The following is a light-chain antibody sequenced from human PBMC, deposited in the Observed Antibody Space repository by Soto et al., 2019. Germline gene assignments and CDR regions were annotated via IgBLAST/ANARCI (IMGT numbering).Light chain of an antibody. CDR1: QSISTW. V-gene: IGKV1-5*01. CDR3: QQYDSHSSST. J-gene: IGKJ2*01. CDR2: DAS. Sequence: DIQMTQSPSTLSASVGDRVTITCRASQSISTWFAWYQQKPGKAPKLLIYDASSLQSGVPSRFSGSGSGTEFTLTISSLQPDDFATYYCQQYDSHSSSTFGQGTKLESK.